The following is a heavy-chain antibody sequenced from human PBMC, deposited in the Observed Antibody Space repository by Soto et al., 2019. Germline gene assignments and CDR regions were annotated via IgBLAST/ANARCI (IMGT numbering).Heavy chain of an antibody. CDR2: IYHSASA. D-gene: IGHD2-2*02. CDR3: AREEDCSSTSRHKAYAFAI. J-gene: IGHJ3*02. Sequence: SETLSLTCTVSGGSISNYYWIWIRQPPGKGLEWIGYIYHSASANYNPSLKSRVTISVDTSKNQFSLKLSSVTAADTAVYYCAREEDCSSTSRHKAYAFAIWGQGTMVTVSS. CDR1: GGSISNYY. V-gene: IGHV4-59*01.